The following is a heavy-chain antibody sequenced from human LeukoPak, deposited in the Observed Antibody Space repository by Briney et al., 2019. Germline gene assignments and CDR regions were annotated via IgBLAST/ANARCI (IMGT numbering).Heavy chain of an antibody. CDR1: GFTFSSYA. V-gene: IGHV3-23*01. J-gene: IGHJ4*02. CDR2: ISASNGNT. CDR3: AKGSSDSWYSDLEY. Sequence: GGSLRLSCAGSGFTFSSYAMTRVRQAPGKGLKWVSGISASNGNTYHADSVKGRFTISRDNSKGTLYLQMNSLRVEDTAVYYCAKGSSDSWYSDLEYWGQGTLVTVSS. D-gene: IGHD3-22*01.